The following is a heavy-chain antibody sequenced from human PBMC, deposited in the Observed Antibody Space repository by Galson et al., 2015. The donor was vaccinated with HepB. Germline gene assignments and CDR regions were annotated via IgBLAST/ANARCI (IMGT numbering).Heavy chain of an antibody. D-gene: IGHD3/OR15-3a*01. CDR3: ARDRTGTSSRRSTYFDY. V-gene: IGHV3-30-3*01. Sequence: SLRLSCAGSGFTFSSYTLYWVRQAPGKGLEWVAVISYDGSSQLYVGSVKGRFTISRDNSKNTLYLQMNSLRADDTAVYYCARDRTGTSSRRSTYFDYWGQGTLVTVSS. J-gene: IGHJ4*02. CDR2: ISYDGSSQ. CDR1: GFTFSSYT.